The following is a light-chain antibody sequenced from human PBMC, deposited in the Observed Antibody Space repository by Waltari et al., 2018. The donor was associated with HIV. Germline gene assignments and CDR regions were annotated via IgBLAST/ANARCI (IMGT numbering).Light chain of an antibody. Sequence: QSVLTQPPSVPGAPGQRVTISCTGDSSNIGAGYDVHWYQQIPGSIPRLLIFDNNNRPSGVPDRFSGSKSGTSASLAISGLQAEDEADYYCQSYDSSLKVIFGGGTKVTVL. J-gene: IGLJ2*01. CDR3: QSYDSSLKVI. CDR2: DNN. CDR1: SSNIGAGYD. V-gene: IGLV1-40*01.